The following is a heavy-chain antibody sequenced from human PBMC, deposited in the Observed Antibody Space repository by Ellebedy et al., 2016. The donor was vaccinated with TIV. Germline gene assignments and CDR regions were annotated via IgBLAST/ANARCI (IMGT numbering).Heavy chain of an antibody. CDR3: ARGESWVVTATPDS. D-gene: IGHD2-21*02. CDR1: GFTFSNKA. J-gene: IGHJ4*02. CDR2: LTHDAEKE. Sequence: PGGSLRLSCAVSGFTFSNKAMHWVRQAPGKGLEWLAGLTHDAEKEYYADSVRGRFTVSRDNDNDRLYLEMSSLRREDTAIYYCARGESWVVTATPDSWGQGTVVIVSS. V-gene: IGHV3-30*04.